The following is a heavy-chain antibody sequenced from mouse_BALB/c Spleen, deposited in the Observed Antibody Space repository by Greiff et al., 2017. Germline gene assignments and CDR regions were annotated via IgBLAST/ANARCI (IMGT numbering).Heavy chain of an antibody. J-gene: IGHJ2*01. CDR2: INSNGGST. CDR3: ARGGFFDY. V-gene: IGHV5-6-3*01. CDR1: GFTFSSYG. Sequence: DVMLVESGGGLVQPGGSLKLSCAASGFTFSSYGMSWVRQTPDKRLELVATINSNGGSTYYPDSVKGRFTISRDNAKNTLYLQMSSLKSEDTAMYYCARGGFFDYWGQGTTLTVSS.